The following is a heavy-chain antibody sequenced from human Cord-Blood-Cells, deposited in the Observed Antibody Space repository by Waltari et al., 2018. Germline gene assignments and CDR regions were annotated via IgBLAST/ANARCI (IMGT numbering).Heavy chain of an antibody. D-gene: IGHD1-1*01. Sequence: QVQLQQSGPGLVKPSQTLSLTCAISGDSVASKRAAWTRIRQSPSRGLEWLGMTYYRSKWYNDYAVSVKSRITINPDTSKNQFSLQLNSVTPEDTAVYYCARGSTNWNDASFDYWGQGTLVTVSS. J-gene: IGHJ4*02. CDR3: ARGSTNWNDASFDY. CDR1: GDSVASKRAA. CDR2: TYYRSKWYN. V-gene: IGHV6-1*01.